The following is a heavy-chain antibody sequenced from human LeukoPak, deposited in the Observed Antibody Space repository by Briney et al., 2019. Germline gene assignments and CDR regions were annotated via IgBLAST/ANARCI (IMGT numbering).Heavy chain of an antibody. CDR2: IREDGSEK. D-gene: IGHD6-13*01. Sequence: GGSLRLSCAASGFTFSNYWMSWVRQAPGKGLEWVANIREDGSEKYYVDSVKGRFTISRDNARNSLYLQMNSLRAEDTAVYYCASGRQLGYWGQGTLVTVSS. CDR1: GFTFSNYW. CDR3: ASGRQLGY. J-gene: IGHJ4*02. V-gene: IGHV3-7*01.